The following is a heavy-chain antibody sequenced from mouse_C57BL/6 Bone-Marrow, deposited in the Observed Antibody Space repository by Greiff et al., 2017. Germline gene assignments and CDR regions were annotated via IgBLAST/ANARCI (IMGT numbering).Heavy chain of an antibody. J-gene: IGHJ2*01. CDR3: AREIITQYYCYY. V-gene: IGHV1-81*01. CDR1: GYTFTSYG. Sequence: QVQLQQSGAELARPGASVKLSCKASGYTFTSYGISWGKQRTGQGLEWMGEIYHRSGNTYYNEKFKGKATLTADKSASTAYMELRRLTSEDSAVYFGAREIITQYYCYYWGQGTTLTVSS. CDR2: IYHRSGNT. D-gene: IGHD1-1*01.